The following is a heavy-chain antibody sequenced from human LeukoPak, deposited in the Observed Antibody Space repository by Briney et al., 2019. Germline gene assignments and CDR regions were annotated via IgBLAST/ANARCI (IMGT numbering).Heavy chain of an antibody. Sequence: GASVKVSCKASGYTFTSYGISWVRRAPGQGLEWMGWISAYNGNTNYAQKLQGRVTMTTDTSTSTAYMELRSLRSDDTAVYYCARDHPTQLDYYYYYMDVWGKGTTVTVSS. D-gene: IGHD5-24*01. V-gene: IGHV1-18*01. CDR2: ISAYNGNT. CDR1: GYTFTSYG. J-gene: IGHJ6*03. CDR3: ARDHPTQLDYYYYYMDV.